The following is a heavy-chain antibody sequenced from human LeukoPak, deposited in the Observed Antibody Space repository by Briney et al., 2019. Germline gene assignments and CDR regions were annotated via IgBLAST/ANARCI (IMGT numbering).Heavy chain of an antibody. V-gene: IGHV3-30*04. CDR1: GFTFSSYA. CDR3: ARGSFDY. J-gene: IGHJ4*02. CDR2: ISYDGSNK. Sequence: GGSLRLSCAASGFTFSSYAMHWVRQAPGKGLEWVAVISYDGSNKYYADSVKGRFTISRDNSKNTLYLQMNSLSAEDTAVYYCARGSFDYWGQGTLVTVSS.